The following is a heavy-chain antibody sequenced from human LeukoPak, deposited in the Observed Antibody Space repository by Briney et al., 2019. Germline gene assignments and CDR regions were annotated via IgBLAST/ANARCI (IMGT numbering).Heavy chain of an antibody. CDR2: MSGSGGST. J-gene: IGHJ4*02. V-gene: IGHV3-23*01. D-gene: IGHD3-10*01. Sequence: GGSLRVSCAASGFTFSSYAMSWVRQAPGKGLEWVSAMSGSGGSTYYADSVKGRFTISRDSSKNTLYLQMNSLRAEDTAVYFCAKDHWGAIRGEFDYWGQGTLVTVSS. CDR1: GFTFSSYA. CDR3: AKDHWGAIRGEFDY.